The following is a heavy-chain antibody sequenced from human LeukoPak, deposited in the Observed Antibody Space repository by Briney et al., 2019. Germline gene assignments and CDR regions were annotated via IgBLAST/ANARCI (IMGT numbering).Heavy chain of an antibody. CDR2: IYPGDSDT. V-gene: IGHV5-51*01. Sequence: GESLKISCKGSGYTFINYWIGWVRQMPGKGLECMGIIYPGDSDTRYSPSFQGQVTISADKSISTAYLQWSSLKASDTAMYYCARRVLSDAFDIWGQGTMVTVSS. CDR1: GYTFINYW. D-gene: IGHD3-16*01. CDR3: ARRVLSDAFDI. J-gene: IGHJ3*02.